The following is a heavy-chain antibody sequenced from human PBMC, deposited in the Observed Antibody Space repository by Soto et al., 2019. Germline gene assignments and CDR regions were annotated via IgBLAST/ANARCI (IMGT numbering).Heavy chain of an antibody. CDR3: AKDPSRSSSPSHFDY. CDR1: GFTFSSYG. J-gene: IGHJ4*02. CDR2: ISYDGSNK. Sequence: PGGSLRLSCAASGFTFSSYGMHWVRQAPGKGLEWVAVISYDGSNKYYADSVKGRFTISRDNSKNTLYLQMNSLRAEDTAVYYCAKDPSRSSSPSHFDYWGQGTLVTVSS. D-gene: IGHD6-6*01. V-gene: IGHV3-30*18.